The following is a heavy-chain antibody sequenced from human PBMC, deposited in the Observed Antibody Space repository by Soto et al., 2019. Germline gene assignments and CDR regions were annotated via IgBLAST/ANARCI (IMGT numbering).Heavy chain of an antibody. J-gene: IGHJ3*02. Sequence: ASVKVSCKASGGTFSSYAISWVRQAPGQGLEWMGGIIPIFGTANYAQKFQGRVTITADESTSTAYMELSSLRSEDTAVYYCARALVVVAATHAFDIWGQGTMVTVSS. CDR1: GGTFSSYA. CDR3: ARALVVVAATHAFDI. V-gene: IGHV1-69*13. CDR2: IIPIFGTA. D-gene: IGHD2-15*01.